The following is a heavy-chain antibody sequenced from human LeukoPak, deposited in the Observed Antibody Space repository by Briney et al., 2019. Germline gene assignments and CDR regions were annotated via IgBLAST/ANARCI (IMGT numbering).Heavy chain of an antibody. CDR1: GYTFTSYD. J-gene: IGHJ6*03. V-gene: IGHV1-8*01. CDR3: ARHSSSWSPSYYMDV. D-gene: IGHD6-13*01. CDR2: MNPNSGNT. Sequence: ASVKVSCKVSGYTFTSYDINWVRQATGQGLEWMGWMNPNSGNTGYAQKFQGRVTMTRNTSISTAYMELSSLRSEDTAVYYCARHSSSWSPSYYMDVWGKGTTVTVSS.